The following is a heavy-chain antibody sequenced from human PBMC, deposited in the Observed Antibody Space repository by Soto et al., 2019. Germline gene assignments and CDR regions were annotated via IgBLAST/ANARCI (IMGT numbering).Heavy chain of an antibody. D-gene: IGHD2-15*01. CDR2: IIPIVGIA. J-gene: IGHJ3*02. Sequence: QVQLVQSGAEVKKPGSSVKVSCKASGGTLNTYGINWVRQAPGQGLEWMGRIIPIVGIAKYAQKFQGRVAINADKSTSTAYMMELNSLRPEDTAVYYCARAVVVVAAGAFAIWGQGTMLTVSS. CDR3: ARAVVVVAAGAFAI. V-gene: IGHV1-69*04. CDR1: GGTLNTYG.